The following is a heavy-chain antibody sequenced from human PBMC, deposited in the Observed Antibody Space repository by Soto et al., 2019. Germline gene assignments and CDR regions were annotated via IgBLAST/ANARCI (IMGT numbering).Heavy chain of an antibody. CDR3: AREGQQLTPYGMDV. CDR2: ISSSSSYI. J-gene: IGHJ6*02. V-gene: IGHV3-21*01. Sequence: RLSCAASGFTFSSYSMNWVRQAPGKGLEWVSSISSSSSYIYYADSVKGRFTISRDNAKNSLYLQMNSLRAEDTAVYYCAREGQQLTPYGMDVWGQGTRVTVSS. D-gene: IGHD6-13*01. CDR1: GFTFSSYS.